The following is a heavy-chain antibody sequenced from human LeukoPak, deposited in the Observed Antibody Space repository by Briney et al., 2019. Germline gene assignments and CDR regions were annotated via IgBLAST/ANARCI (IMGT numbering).Heavy chain of an antibody. CDR1: GYTFTSYG. Sequence: GASVKVSCKASGYTFTSYGISWVRQAPGQGLEWMGWISAYNGNTNYAQKLQGRVTMTTDTSTSTAYMELRSLRSDDTAVYYCARKQLERHFSYYYYYMDVWGKGTTVTVSS. CDR2: ISAYNGNT. CDR3: ARKQLERHFSYYYYYMDV. D-gene: IGHD1-1*01. V-gene: IGHV1-18*01. J-gene: IGHJ6*03.